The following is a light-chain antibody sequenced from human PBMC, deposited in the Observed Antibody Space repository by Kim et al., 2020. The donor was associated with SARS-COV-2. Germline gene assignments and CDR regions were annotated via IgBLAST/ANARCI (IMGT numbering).Light chain of an antibody. J-gene: IGLJ2*01. CDR3: QAWDSGTGV. Sequence: SGSPGQTASITCSGDKLGDKYACWYQQKPGQSPVLVIYQDNKRPSGIPERFSGSNSGNTATLTISGTQAMDEADYYCQAWDSGTGVFGGGTKLTVL. CDR1: KLGDKY. CDR2: QDN. V-gene: IGLV3-1*01.